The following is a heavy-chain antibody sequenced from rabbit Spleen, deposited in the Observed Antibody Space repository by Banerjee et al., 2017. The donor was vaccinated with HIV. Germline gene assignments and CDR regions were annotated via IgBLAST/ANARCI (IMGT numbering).Heavy chain of an antibody. CDR1: GIDFSNYG. V-gene: IGHV1S45*01. Sequence: QEQLKESGGGLVQPGRSLTLFCKASGIDFSNYGMSWVRQAPGKGLEWIACIEGGSSGFSYFANWAKGRFTISKTSSTTVTLQMTSLTAADTATYFCARDSGSSFSSYGMDLWGPGTLVTVS. D-gene: IGHD8-1*01. CDR3: ARDSGSSFSSYGMDL. J-gene: IGHJ6*01. CDR2: IEGGSSGFS.